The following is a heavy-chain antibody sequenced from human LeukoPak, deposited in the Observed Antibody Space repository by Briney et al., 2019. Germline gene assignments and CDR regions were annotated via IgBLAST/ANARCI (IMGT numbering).Heavy chain of an antibody. CDR1: RFTFSSYA. D-gene: IGHD3-22*01. V-gene: IGHV3-15*01. CDR2: IKSKTDGVTT. Sequence: GGSLRLSCVASRFTFSSYAMGWVRQAPGKGLEWVGRIKSKTDGVTTDYAAPVKGKFTISRDDSKNTLYLQMNSLKTEDTAVYYCTTDVTMIAGPFDAFDIWGQGTMVTVSS. CDR3: TTDVTMIAGPFDAFDI. J-gene: IGHJ3*02.